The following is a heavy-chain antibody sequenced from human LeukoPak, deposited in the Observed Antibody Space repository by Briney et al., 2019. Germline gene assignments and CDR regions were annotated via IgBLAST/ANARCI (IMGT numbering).Heavy chain of an antibody. D-gene: IGHD2-2*01. CDR3: TTVVYCSSTSCLNFDY. CDR2: IKSKTDGGTT. J-gene: IGHJ4*02. CDR1: GFTCSKAW. Sequence: GGCLTLSCATSGFTCSKAWMSWVRQAPGKGMEWVGRIKSKTDGGTTDYAAPVKGRFTISRDDSKNTLYLQMDSLKTEDTAVYYCTTVVYCSSTSCLNFDYWGQGTLVTVSS. V-gene: IGHV3-15*01.